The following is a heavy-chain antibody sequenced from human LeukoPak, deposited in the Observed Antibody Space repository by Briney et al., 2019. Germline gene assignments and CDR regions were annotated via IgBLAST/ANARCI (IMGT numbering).Heavy chain of an antibody. V-gene: IGHV4-39*01. CDR1: GGSISSSSYY. Sequence: SETLPLTCTVSGGSISSSSYYWGWIRQPPGKGLEWIGSIYYSGSTYYNPSLKSRVTISVDTSKNQFSLKLRSVTAADTAVYYCARNPRNVDGNSRYYYDSSVNYFDYWGQGTLVTVSS. CDR2: IYYSGST. D-gene: IGHD3-22*01. CDR3: ARNPRNVDGNSRYYYDSSVNYFDY. J-gene: IGHJ4*02.